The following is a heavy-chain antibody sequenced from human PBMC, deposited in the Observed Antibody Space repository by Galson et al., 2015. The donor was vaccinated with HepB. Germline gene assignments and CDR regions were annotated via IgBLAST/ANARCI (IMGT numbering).Heavy chain of an antibody. CDR3: ARHGIDVRWQPGDC. J-gene: IGHJ4*02. V-gene: IGHV5-10-1*01. Sequence: QSGAEVKKPGESLRISCQGSGYSFSRYWITWVRQMPGKGLEWMGKIDPSDSYTVYSPSFLGHVTFLIDKSISTAYLQWGSLKASDTAMYFCARHGIDVRWQPGDCWGQGTLVTVSS. D-gene: IGHD2-15*01. CDR2: IDPSDSYT. CDR1: GYSFSRYW.